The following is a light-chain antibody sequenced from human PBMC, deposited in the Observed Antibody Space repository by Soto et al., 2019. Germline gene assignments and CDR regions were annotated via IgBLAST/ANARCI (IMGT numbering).Light chain of an antibody. Sequence: VLTQSPATLSFSPGERATLSCRASQRVSSYVAWYPQKPGQAPMLLIYDASNRATGIPDRFSGRGSGTDFTLTISSLETEDFPVYSCKQPSVSPTLGGRTKVDIK. CDR3: KQPSVSPT. CDR1: QRVSSY. V-gene: IGKV3-11*01. J-gene: IGKJ4*01. CDR2: DAS.